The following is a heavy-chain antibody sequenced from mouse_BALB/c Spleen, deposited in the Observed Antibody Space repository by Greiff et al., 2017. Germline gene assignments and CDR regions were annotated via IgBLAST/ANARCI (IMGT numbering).Heavy chain of an antibody. CDR1: GFTFSSYG. V-gene: IGHV5-6-3*01. CDR2: INSNGGST. CDR3: ARGYYGYPFAY. Sequence: EVKLMESGGGLVQPGGSLKLSCAASGFTFSSYGMSWVRQTPDKRLELVATINSNGGSTYYPDSVKGRFTISRDNAKNTLYLQMSSLKSEDTAMYYCARGYYGYPFAYWGQGTLVTVSA. J-gene: IGHJ3*01. D-gene: IGHD1-2*01.